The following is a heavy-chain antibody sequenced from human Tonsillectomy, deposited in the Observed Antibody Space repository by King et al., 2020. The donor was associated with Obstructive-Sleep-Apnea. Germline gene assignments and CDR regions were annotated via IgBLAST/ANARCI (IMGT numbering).Heavy chain of an antibody. V-gene: IGHV4-30-2*01. CDR2: IYHSGNT. Sequence: LQLQESGSGLVKPSQTMSLTCAVSGGSISSGGYSWNWIRQPPGGGLEWIGFIYHSGNTYYNPSLKSRVTISVDTSKNQFSLNLTSVTAADTAVYYCARDYVGYCSGGNCDNWFDPWGQGALVTVSS. CDR3: ARDYVGYCSGGNCDNWFDP. CDR1: GGSISSGGYS. J-gene: IGHJ5*02. D-gene: IGHD2-15*01.